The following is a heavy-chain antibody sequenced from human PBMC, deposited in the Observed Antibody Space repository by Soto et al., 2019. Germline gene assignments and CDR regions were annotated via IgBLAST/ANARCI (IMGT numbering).Heavy chain of an antibody. J-gene: IGHJ6*02. CDR3: TPDWSGIVLMVYAGYGMDV. CDR2: IKSKTDGGTT. D-gene: IGHD2-8*01. V-gene: IGHV3-15*07. CDR1: GFTFSNAW. Sequence: GGSLRLSCAASGFTFSNAWMNWVRQAPGKGLEWVGRIKSKTDGGTTDYAAHVKGRLPMSSEDSKNTLYLQMNSLKTEDTAVYYCTPDWSGIVLMVYAGYGMDVWGQGTTVTVSS.